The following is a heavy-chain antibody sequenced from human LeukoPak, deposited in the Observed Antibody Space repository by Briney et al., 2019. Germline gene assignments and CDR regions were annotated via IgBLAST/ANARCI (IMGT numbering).Heavy chain of an antibody. CDR3: ARDMVTFDY. CDR2: IKQDGSEK. J-gene: IGHJ4*02. V-gene: IGHV3-7*01. D-gene: IGHD5-18*01. CDR1: GFTISSYW. Sequence: GGSLRFSCAASGFTISSYWMSWVRQAPGKGLEWVANIKQDGSEKHYVDSVKGRFTISRDNAKNSLYLQMNSLRAEDTAVYYCARDMVTFDYWGQGTLVTVSS.